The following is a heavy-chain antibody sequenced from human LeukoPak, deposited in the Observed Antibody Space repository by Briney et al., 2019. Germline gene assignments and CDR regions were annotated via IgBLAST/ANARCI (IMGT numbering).Heavy chain of an antibody. D-gene: IGHD1-26*01. V-gene: IGHV3-33*01. J-gene: IGHJ4*02. CDR1: GFTFSSYG. Sequence: GGSLRLSCAASGFTFSSYGMHWVRQAPGKGLEWVAVIWYDGSNKYYADSVKGRFTISRDNSKNTLYPQMNSLRAEDTAVYYCARLGAPFWGFDYWGKGTLVTVSS. CDR2: IWYDGSNK. CDR3: ARLGAPFWGFDY.